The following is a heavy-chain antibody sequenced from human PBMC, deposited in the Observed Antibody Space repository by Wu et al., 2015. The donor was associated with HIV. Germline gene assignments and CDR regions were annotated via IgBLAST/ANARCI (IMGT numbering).Heavy chain of an antibody. CDR3: ARGGWEIDY. Sequence: QVQLVQPGAEVKKPGASVKVSCKTSGFSFTTYGITWVRQAPGQGLEWMGWISAYNGNTKYAQKLQGRVTVTRDTSTSTAYMELRSLRSDDTAVYFCARGGWEIDYWGQGTLVTVSS. D-gene: IGHD6-19*01. CDR2: ISAYNGNT. CDR1: GFSFTTYG. V-gene: IGHV1-18*04. J-gene: IGHJ4*02.